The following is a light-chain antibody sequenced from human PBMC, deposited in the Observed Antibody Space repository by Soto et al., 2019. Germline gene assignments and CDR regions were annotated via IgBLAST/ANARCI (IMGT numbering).Light chain of an antibody. CDR1: QGIGRM. Sequence: IQMTQSPSSVSASVGDRVTITCRASQGIGRMLAWYQQKAGKAPALLIYGASTLQSGVPSRFSGSGFGTDFTFTISSLQTEDSATYYCQRADTFPVSFGGGTKVEIK. CDR2: GAS. V-gene: IGKV1D-12*01. CDR3: QRADTFPVS. J-gene: IGKJ4*01.